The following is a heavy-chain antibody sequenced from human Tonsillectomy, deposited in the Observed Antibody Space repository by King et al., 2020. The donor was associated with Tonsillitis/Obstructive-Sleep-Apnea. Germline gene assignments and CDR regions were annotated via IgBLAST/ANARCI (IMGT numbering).Heavy chain of an antibody. V-gene: IGHV1-2*06. Sequence: QLVQSGAEVKKPGASVKVSCKASGYTFTGYYMHWVRQAPGQGLEWMGRINPNSGGTNYAQKFQGRVTMTRDTSISTAYMELSRLRSDDTAVYYCASAQGGYCSSTSCYGVRYNWFDPWGQGTLVTVSS. CDR2: INPNSGGT. CDR1: GYTFTGYY. J-gene: IGHJ5*02. CDR3: ASAQGGYCSSTSCYGVRYNWFDP. D-gene: IGHD2-2*01.